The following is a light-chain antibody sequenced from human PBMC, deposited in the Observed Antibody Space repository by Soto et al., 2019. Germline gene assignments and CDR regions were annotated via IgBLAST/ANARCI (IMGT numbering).Light chain of an antibody. J-gene: IGLJ2*01. Sequence: QSVLTQPASVSGSPGQSLTISCTGTSSDVGGYNYVSWYQQHPGKAPKLMIYEVTNRPSGVSNRFSGSKSGNTASLTISGLQAEDEAEYYCSSYSSSSTLVFGGGTQLTVL. CDR1: SSDVGGYNY. CDR2: EVT. V-gene: IGLV2-14*01. CDR3: SSYSSSSTLV.